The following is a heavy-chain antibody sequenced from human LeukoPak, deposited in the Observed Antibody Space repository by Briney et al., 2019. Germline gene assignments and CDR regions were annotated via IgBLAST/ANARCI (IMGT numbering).Heavy chain of an antibody. CDR3: ARDQTPSYDFWSGHYYYYGMDV. CDR1: GFTFSSYA. CDR2: ISYDGSNK. V-gene: IGHV3-30-3*01. J-gene: IGHJ6*02. Sequence: PGGSLRLSCAASGFTFSSYAMHWVRQAPGKGLEWVAVISYDGSNKYYADSVKGRFTISRDNSKSTLYLQMNSLRAEDTAVYYCARDQTPSYDFWSGHYYYYGMDVWGQGTTVTVSS. D-gene: IGHD3-3*01.